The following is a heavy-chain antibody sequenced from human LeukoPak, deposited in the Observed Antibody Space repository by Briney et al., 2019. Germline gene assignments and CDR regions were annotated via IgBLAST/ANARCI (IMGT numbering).Heavy chain of an antibody. CDR1: GFTFSSSG. D-gene: IGHD5-24*01. CDR3: AKVHSYGWLHNFDY. Sequence: GGSLRLSCAASGFTFSSSGIHWVRQAPGKGLERVAAISFDGNNKYYTDSVKGRFTISRDNSKNTVFLQMNSLKPEDTAVYYCAKVHSYGWLHNFDYWGQGTLVTVSS. J-gene: IGHJ4*02. CDR2: ISFDGNNK. V-gene: IGHV3-30*18.